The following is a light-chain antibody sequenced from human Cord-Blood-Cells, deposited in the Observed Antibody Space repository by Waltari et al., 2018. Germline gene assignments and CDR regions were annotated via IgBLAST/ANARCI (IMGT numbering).Light chain of an antibody. CDR1: QSVSSY. V-gene: IGKV3-11*01. Sequence: DIVLTQSPATLSLSPGERATLSCRASQSVSSYLAWYQQKPGQAPRLLIYDASNRATGIPARFSGSGSGTDFTLTISSLEPEDFAVYDCQQRSNWPGTFGQGTKVEIK. CDR2: DAS. J-gene: IGKJ1*01. CDR3: QQRSNWPGT.